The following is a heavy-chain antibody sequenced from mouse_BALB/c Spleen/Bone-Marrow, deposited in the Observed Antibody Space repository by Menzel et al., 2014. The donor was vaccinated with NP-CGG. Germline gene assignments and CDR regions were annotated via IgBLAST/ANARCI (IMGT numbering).Heavy chain of an antibody. Sequence: VKLQESGSVLVRPGASVKLSCKASGYTFTNSWMHWAKQRPGQGLEWIGEIHPNSGNTNYNEKFKGKATLTVDTSSSTAYIYLSSLTSDDSAIYYCARHHMYAYYFDYWRQGTTLTISS. J-gene: IGHJ2*01. D-gene: IGHD2-14*01. CDR3: ARHHMYAYYFDY. CDR2: IHPNSGNT. V-gene: IGHV1S130*01. CDR1: GYTFTNSW.